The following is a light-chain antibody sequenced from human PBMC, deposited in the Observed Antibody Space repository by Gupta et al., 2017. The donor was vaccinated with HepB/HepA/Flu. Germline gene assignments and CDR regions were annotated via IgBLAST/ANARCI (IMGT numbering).Light chain of an antibody. CDR1: SSNIGSNT. Sequence: QSVLTQPPSASGTPGQRVTISCSGSSSNIGSNTVNWYQQLPGTAPKLLICRNNQRPSGVPDRFSGSRSGTSASLAIRGLQSEDEAEYYCEAWDDSMKGVGFGGGTKLTVL. J-gene: IGLJ3*02. CDR2: RNN. CDR3: EAWDDSMKGVG. V-gene: IGLV1-44*01.